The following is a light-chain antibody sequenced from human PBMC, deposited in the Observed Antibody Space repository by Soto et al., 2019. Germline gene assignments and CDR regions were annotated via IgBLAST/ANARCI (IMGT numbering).Light chain of an antibody. CDR3: QQYGSSPRT. Sequence: EIVLTQSPGTLSLSPGERATLSCRASPSVSSSYLAWYQQKPGQAPRLLIYGASSRATGIPDRFSGSGSGTDFTLTISRLEPEDFAVYYCQQYGSSPRTFGQGTKVEI. V-gene: IGKV3-20*01. CDR1: PSVSSSY. J-gene: IGKJ1*01. CDR2: GAS.